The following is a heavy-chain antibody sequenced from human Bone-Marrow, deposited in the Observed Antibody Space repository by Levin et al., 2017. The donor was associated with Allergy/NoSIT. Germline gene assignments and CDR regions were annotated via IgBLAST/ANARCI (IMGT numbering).Heavy chain of an antibody. V-gene: IGHV3-23*01. CDR3: LKYSPTADTRFDN. CDR2: IGGSGGHI. D-gene: IGHD7-27*01. CDR1: GFIFSNYA. J-gene: IGHJ4*02. Sequence: PGGSLRLSCEGSGFIFSNYALGWVRQAPGKGLEWVAVIGGSGGHIFYADSVRGRFTISRDNSKYTQYLQMNSLRADDTAIYYLLKYSPTADTRFDNWGQGTVVTVSS.